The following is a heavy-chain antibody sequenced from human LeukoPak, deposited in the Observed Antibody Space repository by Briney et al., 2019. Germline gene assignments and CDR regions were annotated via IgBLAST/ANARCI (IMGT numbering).Heavy chain of an antibody. V-gene: IGHV3-53*01. CDR1: GFTVSTNY. CDR3: ARGYNYGHHFDY. Sequence: GGSLRLSCAASGFTVSTNYINWVRQAPGKGLEWLSVLYSGGSAVYADSVRGRFTISRGNSKNTLYLQMNRLRAEDTAVYYCARGYNYGHHFDYWGQGTLVTVYS. D-gene: IGHD5-18*01. CDR2: LYSGGSA. J-gene: IGHJ4*02.